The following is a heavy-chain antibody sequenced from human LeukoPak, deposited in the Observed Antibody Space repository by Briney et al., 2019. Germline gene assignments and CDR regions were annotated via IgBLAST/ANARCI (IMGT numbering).Heavy chain of an antibody. J-gene: IGHJ5*02. V-gene: IGHV3-23*01. CDR2: ISGSGGST. CDR1: GFTFSSYA. Sequence: PGGSLRPSCAASGFTFSSYAMSWVRQAPGKGLEWVSAISGSGGSTYYADSVKGRFTISRDNSKNTLYLQMNSLRAEDTAVYYCAKPLLPITMVRGVGPFDPWGQGTLVTVSS. D-gene: IGHD3-10*01. CDR3: AKPLLPITMVRGVGPFDP.